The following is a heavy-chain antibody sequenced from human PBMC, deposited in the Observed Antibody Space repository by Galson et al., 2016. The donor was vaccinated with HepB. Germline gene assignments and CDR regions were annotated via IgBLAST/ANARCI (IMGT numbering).Heavy chain of an antibody. D-gene: IGHD6-19*01. CDR3: ARHISVPRTRGFDY. Sequence: SETLSLTCAVSVVSISDNWWSWVRRPPGKGLDWIGEVYHSGTTNLNPSPQSRGTISIDNSRNQFSLKLTSVTAADTAVYYCARHISVPRTRGFDYWGQGILVTVSS. CDR1: VVSISDNW. V-gene: IGHV4-4*02. J-gene: IGHJ4*02. CDR2: VYHSGTT.